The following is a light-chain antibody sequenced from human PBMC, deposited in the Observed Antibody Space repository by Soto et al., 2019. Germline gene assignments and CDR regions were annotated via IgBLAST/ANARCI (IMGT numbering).Light chain of an antibody. CDR2: GVT. CDR3: SPYTSPSTLRYL. Sequence: QSALTQPASVSGSPGQSITISCTGTSSDVGGYNYVSWYQQHPGIAPKLLIYGVTNRPSGVSTRFSGSKSGNTASLTISGLQLEDEDDYPCSPYTSPSTLRYLFGTGTKLTAL. J-gene: IGLJ1*01. V-gene: IGLV2-14*01. CDR1: SSDVGGYNY.